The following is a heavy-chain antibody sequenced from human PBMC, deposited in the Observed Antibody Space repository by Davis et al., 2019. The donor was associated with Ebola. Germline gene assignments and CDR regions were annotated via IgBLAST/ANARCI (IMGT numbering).Heavy chain of an antibody. J-gene: IGHJ3*02. CDR3: AKAGDIVVVVAAAFDI. CDR2: ISYDGSNK. Sequence: GGSLRLSCATSGFTFSKFGIHWVRQAPGKGLEWVAVISYDGSNKYYADSVKGRFTISRDNSKNTLYLQMNSLRAEDTAVYYCAKAGDIVVVVAAAFDIWGQGTMVTVSS. D-gene: IGHD2-15*01. V-gene: IGHV3-30*18. CDR1: GFTFSKFG.